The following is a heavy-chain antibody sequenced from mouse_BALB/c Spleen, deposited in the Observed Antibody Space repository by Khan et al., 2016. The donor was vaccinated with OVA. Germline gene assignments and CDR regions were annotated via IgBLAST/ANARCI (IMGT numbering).Heavy chain of an antibody. CDR2: FHPGVVKP. J-gene: IGHJ4*01. V-gene: IGHV1-63*02. D-gene: IGHD1-2*01. CDR1: GYTFTNYW. Sequence: QVQLQQSGAELVRPGTLVKISCKASGYTFTNYWLGWVKQRPGHGLEWIGDFHPGVVKPNNTEKFKGKATLTADTSSSPAFLQLSILTSEYSAVYFCARERNSVVRRGARDYWGQGTAVTVSS. CDR3: ARERNSVVRRGARDY.